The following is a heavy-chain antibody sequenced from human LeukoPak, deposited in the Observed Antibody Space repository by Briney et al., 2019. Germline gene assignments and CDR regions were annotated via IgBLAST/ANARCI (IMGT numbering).Heavy chain of an antibody. J-gene: IGHJ5*02. V-gene: IGHV5-51*01. D-gene: IGHD2-15*01. CDR2: IYPADSDI. Sequence: GEPLKISCKGSGYSINNYWIGWVRQMPGKGLEWMGIIYPADSDIRYSPSFQGQVTISADKSISTAYLQWSSLKASGTAMYYCARQEYCSGGSCYTWFDPWGQGTLVTVSS. CDR3: ARQEYCSGGSCYTWFDP. CDR1: GYSINNYW.